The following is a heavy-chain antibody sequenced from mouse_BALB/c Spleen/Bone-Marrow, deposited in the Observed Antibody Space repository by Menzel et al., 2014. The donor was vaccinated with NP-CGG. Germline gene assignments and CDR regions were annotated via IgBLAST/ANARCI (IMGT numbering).Heavy chain of an antibody. Sequence: VQGVESGPGLVAPSQSLSITCTVSGFSLTGYGVNWVRPPPGKGLEWLGLIWGDGSTDYNSALKSRLSISKDNSKNQVFLNMNSLQTDDPARYYCASNGGGAMDYWGQGTSVTASS. J-gene: IGHJ4*01. CDR3: ASNGGGAMDY. V-gene: IGHV2-6-7*01. CDR1: GFSLTGYG. CDR2: IWGDGST.